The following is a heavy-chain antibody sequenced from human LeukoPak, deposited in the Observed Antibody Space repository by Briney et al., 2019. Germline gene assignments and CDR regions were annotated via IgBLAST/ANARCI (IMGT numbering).Heavy chain of an antibody. J-gene: IGHJ5*02. Sequence: SETLSLTCTVSGGSISSSSYYWGWIRQPPGKGLEWIGSIYYSGSIYYNPSLKSRVTISVDTSKNQFSLKLSSATAADTAVYYCASMVRGVIASWFDPWGQGTLVTVSS. CDR2: IYYSGSI. V-gene: IGHV4-39*01. CDR3: ASMVRGVIASWFDP. CDR1: GGSISSSSYY. D-gene: IGHD3-10*01.